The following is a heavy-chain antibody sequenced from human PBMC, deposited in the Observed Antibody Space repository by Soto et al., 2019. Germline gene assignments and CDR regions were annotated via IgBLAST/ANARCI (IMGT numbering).Heavy chain of an antibody. V-gene: IGHV3-30*18. CDR3: AKDAALEIAARQGPYYYYYYMDV. Sequence: GGSLRLSCAASGFTFSSYGMHWVRQAPGKGLEWVAVISYDGSNKYYADSVKGRLTISRDNSKNTLYLQMYSLRAEDTAVYYCAKDAALEIAARQGPYYYYYYMDVWGKGTTVTVSS. D-gene: IGHD6-6*01. CDR2: ISYDGSNK. CDR1: GFTFSSYG. J-gene: IGHJ6*03.